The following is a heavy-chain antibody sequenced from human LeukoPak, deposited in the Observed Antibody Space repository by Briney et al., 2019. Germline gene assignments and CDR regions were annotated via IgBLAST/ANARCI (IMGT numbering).Heavy chain of an antibody. CDR1: GGTFSSYA. Sequence: ASVKVSCKASGGTFSSYAISWVRQAPGQGLEWMGGIIPIFGTANYAQKFQGRVTITTDESTSTAYMELSSLRSEDTAVYYCARDQGVRGVYCTNGVCYLQIWGQGILVTVSS. D-gene: IGHD2-8*01. J-gene: IGHJ4*02. CDR3: ARDQGVRGVYCTNGVCYLQI. CDR2: IIPIFGTA. V-gene: IGHV1-69*05.